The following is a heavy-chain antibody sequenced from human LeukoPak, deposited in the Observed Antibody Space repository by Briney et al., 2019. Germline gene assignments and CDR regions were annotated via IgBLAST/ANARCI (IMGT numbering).Heavy chain of an antibody. CDR3: AMGYCSGGSCYTLPSYYYGMDV. D-gene: IGHD2-15*01. V-gene: IGHV1-3*01. CDR2: INAGNGNT. J-gene: IGHJ6*04. Sequence: ASVKVSCKASGYTFTSYAMHWVRQAPGQRLEWMGWINAGNGNTKYSQKFQGRVTITRDTSASTAYMELSSLRSEDTAVYYCAMGYCSGGSCYTLPSYYYGMDVWGKGTTVTVSS. CDR1: GYTFTSYA.